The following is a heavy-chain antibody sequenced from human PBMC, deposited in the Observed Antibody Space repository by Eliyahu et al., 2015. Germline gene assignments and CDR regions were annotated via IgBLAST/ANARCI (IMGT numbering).Heavy chain of an antibody. CDR2: MNTQRGDT. Sequence: QEQLVQSGAEVKQPGASVKVSCKASGYSFTSYEIHWVRQAPGQGLEWMGWMNTQRGDTGYAQKFQGRLTMTRDPSLSVAYMELSSLRSDDTAVYYCARSFWSGLWGQGTQVTVSS. V-gene: IGHV1-8*01. J-gene: IGHJ4*02. D-gene: IGHD3-3*01. CDR1: GYSFTSYE. CDR3: ARSFWSGL.